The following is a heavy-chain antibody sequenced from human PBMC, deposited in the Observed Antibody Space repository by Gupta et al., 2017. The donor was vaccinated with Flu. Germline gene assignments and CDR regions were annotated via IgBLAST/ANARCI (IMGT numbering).Heavy chain of an antibody. Sequence: QITLKESGPSLVKPTQTLTLTCTFSGFSLNTYGVGVGWIRQHPGKALEWLALIYWDDDKRYSPSLKNSLTIAKDTSKNQVFLTVTNVDPADTATYYCAHRPSWGSNFFDHWGQGAQVTVSS. CDR3: AHRPSWGSNFFDH. J-gene: IGHJ4*02. D-gene: IGHD3-16*01. V-gene: IGHV2-5*02. CDR1: GFSLNTYGVG. CDR2: IYWDDDK.